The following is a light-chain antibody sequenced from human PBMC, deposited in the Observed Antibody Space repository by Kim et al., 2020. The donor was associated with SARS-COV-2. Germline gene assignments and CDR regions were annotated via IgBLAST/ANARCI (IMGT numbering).Light chain of an antibody. V-gene: IGKV1-39*01. CDR3: QQSYTTPFT. CDR1: QSISNY. J-gene: IGKJ3*01. CDR2: AAS. Sequence: DIQMTQSPSSLSASVGDRVTITCRASQSISNYLNWYQQKPGKAPKLLIYAASSLQSGVPSRFSGSGSGTDFTLTISSLQPEDFAAYYCQQSYTTPFTFGPGTKMEI.